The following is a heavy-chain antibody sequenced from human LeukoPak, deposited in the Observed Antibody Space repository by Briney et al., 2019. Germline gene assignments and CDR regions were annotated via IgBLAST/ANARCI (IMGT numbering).Heavy chain of an antibody. V-gene: IGHV4-59*01. CDR2: IYYSGST. J-gene: IGHJ4*02. CDR3: AREACSSTSCPRDFDY. CDR1: GGSISSYY. D-gene: IGHD2-2*01. Sequence: SETLSLTCTVSGGSISSYYWSWIRQPPGKGLEWIGYIYYSGSTNYNPSLKSRVTISVDTSKNQFSLKLSSVTAADTAVYYCAREACSSTSCPRDFDYWGQGTLVTVSS.